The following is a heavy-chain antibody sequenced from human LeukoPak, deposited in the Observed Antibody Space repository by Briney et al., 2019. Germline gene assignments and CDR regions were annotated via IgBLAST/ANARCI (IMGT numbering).Heavy chain of an antibody. CDR1: GFTFSSYA. Sequence: GGSMRLSCAASGFTFSSYAMNWVRQAPGKGLEWVGRIKSKTDGGTTDYAAPVKGRFTISRDDSKNTLYLQMNSLKTEDTAVYYCTTLFVAAAGFRPYWGQGTLVTVSS. CDR2: IKSKTDGGTT. J-gene: IGHJ4*02. CDR3: TTLFVAAAGFRPY. V-gene: IGHV3-15*01. D-gene: IGHD6-13*01.